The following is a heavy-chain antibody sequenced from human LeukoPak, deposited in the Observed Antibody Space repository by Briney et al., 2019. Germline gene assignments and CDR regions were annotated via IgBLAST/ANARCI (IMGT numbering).Heavy chain of an antibody. CDR1: GGSISSSSYY. CDR3: ARGPSNSSTVDY. V-gene: IGHV4-39*07. J-gene: IGHJ4*02. Sequence: SETLSVTCTVFGGSISSSSYYLGWIRQPPGKGLEWIGSIYSSGGTNFNPSLKSRVTISVDTSKNQFSLNLSSMTAADTAVYYCARGPSNSSTVDYWGQGTRVAVSS. CDR2: IYSSGGT. D-gene: IGHD2/OR15-2a*01.